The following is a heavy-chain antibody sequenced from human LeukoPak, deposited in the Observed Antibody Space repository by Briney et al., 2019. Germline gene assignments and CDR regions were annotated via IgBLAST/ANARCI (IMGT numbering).Heavy chain of an antibody. V-gene: IGHV1-46*01. J-gene: IGHJ4*02. D-gene: IGHD3-16*01. CDR1: GYTFTSYY. CDR2: INPSGGST. Sequence: GASVKVSCTASGYTFTSYYMHWVRQAPGQGLEWMGIINPSGGSTSYAQKFQGRVTMTRDMSTSTVYMELSSLRSEDTAVYYCARNPIMITFGGVIGLFDYWGQGTLVTVSS. CDR3: ARNPIMITFGGVIGLFDY.